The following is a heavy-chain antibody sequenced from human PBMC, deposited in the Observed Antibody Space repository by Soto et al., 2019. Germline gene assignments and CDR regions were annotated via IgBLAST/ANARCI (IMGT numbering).Heavy chain of an antibody. J-gene: IGHJ5*02. CDR1: GGSISSGGHY. CDR3: VRVSPAGFYDSRDYYKHNWDMDL. D-gene: IGHD3-22*01. CDR2: IYYTGST. Sequence: SETLYLTCTVSGGSISSGGHYWSWIRQHPGRGLEWIGSIYYTGSTYFTPSLKSRVTMSIDTSQNHFSLRLTSVTAADTAVYYCVRVSPAGFYDSRDYYKHNWDMDLWGQGTLVTVSS. V-gene: IGHV4-31*03.